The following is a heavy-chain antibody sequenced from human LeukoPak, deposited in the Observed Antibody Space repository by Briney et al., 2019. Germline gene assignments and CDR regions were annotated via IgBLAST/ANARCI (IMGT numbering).Heavy chain of an antibody. J-gene: IGHJ4*02. D-gene: IGHD6-13*01. Sequence: GGSLRLSCAASGYTFSSYGLHWVGQARGKGLEWVAVISYDGSNKYYADSVKGRFTISRDNSKDTLYLQMNSLRAEDTAVYYCAKDWGSWYYYNIGGLDYWGQGTLVTVSS. V-gene: IGHV3-30*18. CDR2: ISYDGSNK. CDR3: AKDWGSWYYYNIGGLDY. CDR1: GYTFSSYG.